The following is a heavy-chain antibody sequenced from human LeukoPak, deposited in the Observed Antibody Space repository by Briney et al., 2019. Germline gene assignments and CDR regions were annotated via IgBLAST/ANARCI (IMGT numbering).Heavy chain of an antibody. V-gene: IGHV3-23*01. CDR3: AKDRNPARDYYYFYMDV. Sequence: GGSLRLSCAASGFTFSSYAMSWVRQAPGKGVEWVSGISGSGANTYYADSVKGRFTISRGNSKNTLFLQMNSLRAEDTAIYYCAKDRNPARDYYYFYMDVWGKGTTVTVSS. D-gene: IGHD2-2*01. CDR2: ISGSGANT. CDR1: GFTFSSYA. J-gene: IGHJ6*03.